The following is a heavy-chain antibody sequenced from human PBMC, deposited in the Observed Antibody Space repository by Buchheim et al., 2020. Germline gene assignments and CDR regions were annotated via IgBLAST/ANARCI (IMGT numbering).Heavy chain of an antibody. CDR2: IYYSGST. J-gene: IGHJ6*02. CDR1: GGSISSGGYY. Sequence: QVQLQESGPGLVKPSQTLSLTCTFSGGSISSGGYYCRWIRRHPGKGLEWIGYIYYSGSTYYNPSLKIRVTISVATSKNQLSLKLRSVTAADTAVYYCARAPLEEITGTGYYGMDVWGQGTT. D-gene: IGHD1-20*01. V-gene: IGHV4-31*03. CDR3: ARAPLEEITGTGYYGMDV.